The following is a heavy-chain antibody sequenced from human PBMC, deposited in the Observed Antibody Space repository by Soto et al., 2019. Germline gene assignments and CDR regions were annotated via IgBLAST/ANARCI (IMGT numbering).Heavy chain of an antibody. J-gene: IGHJ6*02. Sequence: SVKVSCKASGGTFSSYAISWVRQAPGQGLEWMGGIIPIFGTANYAQKFQGRVTITADKSTSTAYMELSSLRSEDTAVYYCARDRDPRGYCSSTSCYTGYYYYYGMDVWGQGTTVTVSS. V-gene: IGHV1-69*06. CDR2: IIPIFGTA. D-gene: IGHD2-2*02. CDR3: ARDRDPRGYCSSTSCYTGYYYYYGMDV. CDR1: GGTFSSYA.